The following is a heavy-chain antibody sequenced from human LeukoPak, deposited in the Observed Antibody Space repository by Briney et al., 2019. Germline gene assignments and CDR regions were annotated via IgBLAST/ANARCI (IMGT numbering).Heavy chain of an antibody. CDR3: ARSSGTGTFSY. CDR1: XXXXXXXXYY. Sequence: LXXTCTVXXXXXXXXXYYXXXXRXPXXXXXDWIGSVYYGRSPYFNPSLESRATISVDTSKNHFSLKMSSVTAADTAVYYCARSSGTGTFSYWGQGTLVTVSS. V-gene: IGHV4-39*02. J-gene: IGHJ4*02. CDR2: VYYGRSP. D-gene: IGHD6-25*01.